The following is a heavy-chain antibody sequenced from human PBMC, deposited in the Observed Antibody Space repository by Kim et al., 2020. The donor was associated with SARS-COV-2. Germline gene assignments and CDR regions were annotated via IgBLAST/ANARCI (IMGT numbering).Heavy chain of an antibody. Sequence: GGSLRLSCAASGFTFSDYYMSWIRQAPGKGLEWVSYISSSGSTIYYADSVKGRFTISRDNAKNSLYLQMNSLRAEDTAVYYCARDGPHSSSWDTRLRGYYYYYGMDVWGQGTTVTVSS. V-gene: IGHV3-11*01. J-gene: IGHJ6*02. CDR3: ARDGPHSSSWDTRLRGYYYYYGMDV. D-gene: IGHD6-13*01. CDR1: GFTFSDYY. CDR2: ISSSGSTI.